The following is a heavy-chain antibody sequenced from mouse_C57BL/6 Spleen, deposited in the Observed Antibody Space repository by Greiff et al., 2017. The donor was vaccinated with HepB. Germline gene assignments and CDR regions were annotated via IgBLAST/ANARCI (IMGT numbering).Heavy chain of an antibody. V-gene: IGHV1-50*01. CDR1: GYTFTSYW. CDR2: IDPSDSYT. CDR3: ARKGNYVLDY. Sequence: VQLQQPGAELVKPGASVKLSCKASGYTFTSYWMQWVKQRPGQGLEWIGEIDPSDSYTNYNQKFKGKATLTVDTSSSTAYMQLSSLTSEDSAVYYCARKGNYVLDYWGQGTSVTVSS. J-gene: IGHJ4*01. D-gene: IGHD2-1*01.